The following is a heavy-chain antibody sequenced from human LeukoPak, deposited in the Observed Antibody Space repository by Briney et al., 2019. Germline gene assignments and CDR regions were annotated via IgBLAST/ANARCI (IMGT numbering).Heavy chain of an antibody. CDR1: LGTLSSYA. V-gene: IGHV1-69*04. J-gene: IGHJ6*02. Sequence: GASVKVSCKASLGTLSSYAISWVRQAPGQRREWMGRIIPIVGIANYAQKLQGRVTITAEKPTSTAYIELRRLRSDDTDVYYCASSDIVVVVAATHGMDVWGQGTTVTVSS. D-gene: IGHD2-15*01. CDR2: IIPIVGIA. CDR3: ASSDIVVVVAATHGMDV.